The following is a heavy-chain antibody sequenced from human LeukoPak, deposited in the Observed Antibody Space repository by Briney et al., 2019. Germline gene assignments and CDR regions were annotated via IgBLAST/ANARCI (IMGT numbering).Heavy chain of an antibody. D-gene: IGHD1-26*01. CDR3: AEDRTVGASYWYFDL. V-gene: IGHV3-23*01. CDR2: ISSSGSGGNT. Sequence: GGSLRLSCAASGVTLSSYAMSWARQAPGKGLEWVSGISSSGSGGNTYYADSVKGRFTISRDSSKNALFLHMNTLRAEDTAIYYCAEDRTVGASYWYFDLWGRGTLVTVSS. CDR1: GVTLSSYA. J-gene: IGHJ2*01.